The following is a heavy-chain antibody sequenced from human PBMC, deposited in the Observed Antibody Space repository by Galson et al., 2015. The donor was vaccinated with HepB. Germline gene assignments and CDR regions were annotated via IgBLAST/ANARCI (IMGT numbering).Heavy chain of an antibody. CDR1: GDSVSSNSAA. Sequence: CAISGDSVSSNSAAWNWIRQSPSRGLEWLGRTYYRSKWYNDYAVSVKSRITINPDTSKNQFSLQLNSVTPEDTAVYYCARDRSAPPRSSSCSGGSCYSDYYYYGMDVWGQGTTVTVSS. J-gene: IGHJ6*02. CDR2: TYYRSKWYN. V-gene: IGHV6-1*01. CDR3: ARDRSAPPRSSSCSGGSCYSDYYYYGMDV. D-gene: IGHD2-15*01.